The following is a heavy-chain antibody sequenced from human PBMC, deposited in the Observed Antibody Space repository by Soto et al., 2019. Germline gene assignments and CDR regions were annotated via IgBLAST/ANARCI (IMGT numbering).Heavy chain of an antibody. D-gene: IGHD5-18*01. CDR3: ARDRGREYTAMVSDY. CDR1: GGTFISYA. CDR2: IIPIFGTA. J-gene: IGHJ4*02. Sequence: QVQLVQSGAEVKKPGSSVKVSCKASGGTFISYAISWVRQAPGQGLEWMGGIIPIFGTANYAQKFQGRVTITPDESTSTAYMERGSLRSEDTAVYYCARDRGREYTAMVSDYWRQGTMVTVSS. V-gene: IGHV1-69*05.